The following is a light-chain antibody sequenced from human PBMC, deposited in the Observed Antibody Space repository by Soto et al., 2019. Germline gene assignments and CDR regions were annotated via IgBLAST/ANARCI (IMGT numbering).Light chain of an antibody. Sequence: QSVLTQPPSVSGAPGQRVTISCTGSSSNIGAGYDVHWYQQLPGTAPKLLIYGNSNRPSRVPDRFSGSKSGTSASLANTGLQAEDEADYYCQSYDSSLSVVFGGGTKVTVL. CDR3: QSYDSSLSVV. CDR2: GNS. V-gene: IGLV1-40*01. CDR1: SSNIGAGYD. J-gene: IGLJ2*01.